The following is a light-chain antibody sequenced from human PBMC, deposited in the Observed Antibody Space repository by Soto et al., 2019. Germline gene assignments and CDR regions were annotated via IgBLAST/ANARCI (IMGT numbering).Light chain of an antibody. V-gene: IGKV3-11*01. CDR2: DAS. CDR1: QSVSSY. J-gene: IGKJ4*01. Sequence: EIVLTQSPVTLSLSPGERATLSCRASQSVSSYLAWYQQKPGQAPRLLIYDASNRATGIPARFSGSGSGTDFTLTISSLEPEDFAVYYCHQRSNWPLTFGGGTKVDIK. CDR3: HQRSNWPLT.